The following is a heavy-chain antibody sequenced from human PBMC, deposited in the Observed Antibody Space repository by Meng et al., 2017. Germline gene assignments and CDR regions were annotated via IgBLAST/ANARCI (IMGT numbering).Heavy chain of an antibody. Sequence: QVQRGGAGGEVEKPGASLKVSCKASGYTFTSYAMHLVRQAHGQRLEWMGWINAGNGNTKYSQKFQGRVTITRDTSASTAYMELSSLRSEDTAVYYCARDVRESSGWFGGFDYWGQGTLVTVSS. CDR1: GYTFTSYA. V-gene: IGHV1-3*01. CDR2: INAGNGNT. CDR3: ARDVRESSGWFGGFDY. D-gene: IGHD6-19*01. J-gene: IGHJ4*02.